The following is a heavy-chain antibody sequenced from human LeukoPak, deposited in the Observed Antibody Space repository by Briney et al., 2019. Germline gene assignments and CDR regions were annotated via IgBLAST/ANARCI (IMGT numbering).Heavy chain of an antibody. CDR3: ARGGYYDSSGLYYYYMDV. V-gene: IGHV1-69*13. Sequence: SVTVSFKSSGGIFNNYAISWVRQAPGQGLEWMGGIIPIFGTANYVQKFQGRVTITADESTSTAYMELSSLRSEDTAVYYCARGGYYDSSGLYYYYMDVWGKGTTVTVSS. D-gene: IGHD3-22*01. CDR1: GGIFNNYA. CDR2: IIPIFGTA. J-gene: IGHJ6*03.